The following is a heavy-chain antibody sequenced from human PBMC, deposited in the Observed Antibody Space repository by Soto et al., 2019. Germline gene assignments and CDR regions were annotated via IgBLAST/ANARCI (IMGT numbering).Heavy chain of an antibody. CDR2: IYYSGST. CDR3: ARDTTGTTAPGY. D-gene: IGHD1-1*01. Sequence: SETLSLTCTVSGGSISSGDYYWSWIRQPPGKGLEWIGYIYYSGSTYYNPSLKSRVTISVDTSKNQFSLKLSSVTAADTAVYYCARDTTGTTAPGYWGQGTLVTVSS. J-gene: IGHJ4*02. CDR1: GGSISSGDYY. V-gene: IGHV4-30-4*02.